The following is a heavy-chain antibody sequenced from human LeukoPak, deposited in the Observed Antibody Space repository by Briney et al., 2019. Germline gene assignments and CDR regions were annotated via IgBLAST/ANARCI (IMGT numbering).Heavy chain of an antibody. CDR1: GGSISSYY. Sequence: SETLSLTCTVSGGSISSYYWSWIRQPPGRGLEWIGYIYYSGSTNYNPSLKSRVTISVDTSKNQFSLKLSSVTAADTAVYYCARRSPYYGMDVWGQGTTVTVSS. CDR2: IYYSGST. CDR3: ARRSPYYGMDV. V-gene: IGHV4-59*08. J-gene: IGHJ6*02.